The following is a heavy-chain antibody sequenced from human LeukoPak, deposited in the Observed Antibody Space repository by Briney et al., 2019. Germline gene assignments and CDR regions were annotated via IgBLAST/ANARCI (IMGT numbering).Heavy chain of an antibody. D-gene: IGHD6-13*01. CDR3: ARESIWAGSSWSYVDY. J-gene: IGHJ4*02. V-gene: IGHV1-18*01. CDR2: ISAYNGNT. CDR1: GYTFTSYG. Sequence: GASVKVSCKASGYTFTSYGISWVRQAPGQGLEWMGWISAYNGNTNHAQKLQGRVTMTTDTSTSTAYMELRSLRSDDTAVYYCARESIWAGSSWSYVDYWGQGTLVTVSS.